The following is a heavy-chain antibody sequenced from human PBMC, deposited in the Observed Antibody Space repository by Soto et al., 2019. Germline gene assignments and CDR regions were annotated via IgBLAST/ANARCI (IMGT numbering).Heavy chain of an antibody. CDR2: TYYRSKWNS. D-gene: IGHD2-2*02. V-gene: IGHV6-1*01. J-gene: IGHJ4*02. CDR1: GDSVSSISVA. CDR3: AGAHTLPSYFVD. Sequence: SPTLSLTCVISGDSVSSISVAWSWIRQFPSRGLEWLGRTYYRSKWNSDYAVSVKSRITINPDTSKNQFSLQLNSVTPEDTAVYYCAGAHTLPSYFVDWGQGTLVTVS.